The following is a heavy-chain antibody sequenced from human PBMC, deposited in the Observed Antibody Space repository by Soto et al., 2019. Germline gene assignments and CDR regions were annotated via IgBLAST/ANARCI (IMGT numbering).Heavy chain of an antibody. D-gene: IGHD3-3*01. CDR3: ARSITSIFRFDP. Sequence: ASVKVSCKASGYTFTIYHLHWVRQAPGQGLEWMGWINPNSGGTNYAQKFQGWVTMTRDTSISTAYMELSRLRSDDTAVYYCARSITSIFRFDPWGQGTLVTVSS. CDR1: GYTFTIYH. J-gene: IGHJ5*02. V-gene: IGHV1-2*04. CDR2: INPNSGGT.